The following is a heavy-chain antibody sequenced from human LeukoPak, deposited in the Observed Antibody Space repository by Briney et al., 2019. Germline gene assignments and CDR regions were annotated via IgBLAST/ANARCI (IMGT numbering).Heavy chain of an antibody. CDR1: GYTFTGYY. J-gene: IGHJ3*02. V-gene: IGHV1-18*04. CDR3: ARDSVVGVIGGWLDAFDI. D-gene: IGHD3-22*01. CDR2: ISAYNGNT. Sequence: GASVKVSCKASGYTFTGYYMHWVRQAPGQGLEWMGWISAYNGNTNYAQKLQGRVTMTTDTSTSTAYMELRSLRSDDTAVYYCARDSVVGVIGGWLDAFDIWGQGTMVTVSS.